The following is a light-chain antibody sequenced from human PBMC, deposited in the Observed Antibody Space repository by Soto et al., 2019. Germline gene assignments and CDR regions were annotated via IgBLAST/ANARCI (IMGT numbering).Light chain of an antibody. J-gene: IGKJ4*01. CDR1: QGIGSY. V-gene: IGKV1-9*01. CDR2: AAS. Sequence: IQLAQSPSYLSASVGDRVTITCRASQGIGSYLAWYQQKPGEAPKLLIFAASTLQSGVPSRFSGSGSGTDFTLTISSLRGEDFATYYCQQLSTYPSTFGGGTKV. CDR3: QQLSTYPST.